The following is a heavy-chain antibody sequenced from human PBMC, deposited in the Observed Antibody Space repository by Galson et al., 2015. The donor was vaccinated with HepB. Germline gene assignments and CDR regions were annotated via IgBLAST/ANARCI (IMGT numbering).Heavy chain of an antibody. Sequence: SLRLSCAASGFTFSNAWMSWVRQAPGKGLEWVGRIKSKTDGGTTDYAAPVKGRFTISRDDSKNTLYLQMNSLKTEDTAVYYCTTAPGGGSYSGARHTDYWGQGTLVTVSS. D-gene: IGHD1-26*01. CDR3: TTAPGGGSYSGARHTDY. CDR1: GFTFSNAW. V-gene: IGHV3-15*01. J-gene: IGHJ4*02. CDR2: IKSKTDGGTT.